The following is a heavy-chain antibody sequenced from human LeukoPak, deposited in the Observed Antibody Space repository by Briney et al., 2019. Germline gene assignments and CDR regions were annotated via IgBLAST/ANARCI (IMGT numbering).Heavy chain of an antibody. J-gene: IGHJ4*02. D-gene: IGHD2-8*01. Sequence: SETLSLTCTVSGGSISSRGYYWDRIPQPPGQGLEWIGSVCYSGNTHYTSSPEHRVTIYVDKSNNRFSLKFNSVTAAGMCIYYCARPTGRGSVDRGTNGYVDSWGQGSLVTVSS. V-gene: IGHV4-39*02. CDR2: VCYSGNT. CDR1: GGSISSRGYY. CDR3: ARPTGRGSVDRGTNGYVDS.